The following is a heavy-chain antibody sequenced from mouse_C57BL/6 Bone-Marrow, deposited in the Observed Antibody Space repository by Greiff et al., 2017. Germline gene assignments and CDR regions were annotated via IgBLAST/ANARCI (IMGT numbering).Heavy chain of an antibody. CDR1: GFSLSTFGMG. D-gene: IGHD2-9*01. Sequence: QVTLKVCGPGILQPSQTLSLPCSFSGFSLSTFGMGVGWIRQPSGKGLEWLAHIWWDDDKYYNPALKSRLTISKDTSTNQVFLKIANVDTADTATYYCARRGLLWLRGYVDVWGTGTTVTVSA. V-gene: IGHV8-8*01. J-gene: IGHJ1*03. CDR3: ARRGLLWLRGYVDV. CDR2: IWWDDDK.